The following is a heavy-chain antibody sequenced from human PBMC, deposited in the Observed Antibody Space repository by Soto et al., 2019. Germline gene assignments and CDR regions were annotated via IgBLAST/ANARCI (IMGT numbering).Heavy chain of an antibody. J-gene: IGHJ6*02. CDR2: IYYSGST. Sequence: PSETLSLTCTVSCGSIISGDYYWSCIRQPPGKGLEWIGYIYYSGSTYYNPSLKSRVTISVDTSKNQFSLKLSSVTAADTAVYYCARDRVRLPRGYYYYGMDVWGQGTTVTVSS. D-gene: IGHD6-25*01. CDR3: ARDRVRLPRGYYYYGMDV. V-gene: IGHV4-30-4*01. CDR1: CGSIISGDYY.